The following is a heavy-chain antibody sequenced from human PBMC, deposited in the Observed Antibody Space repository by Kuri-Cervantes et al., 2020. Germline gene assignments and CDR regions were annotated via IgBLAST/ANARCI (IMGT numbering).Heavy chain of an antibody. V-gene: IGHV3-7*01. Sequence: GESLKISCAVSGFTLNRYTMNWVRQAPGKGLEWVANIKEDGSEKYYVDSVKGRFTVSRDNSKNTLYLQMNSLTAEDTAVYYCARDSDTSGRNWYFDLWGRGTLVTVSS. J-gene: IGHJ2*01. CDR3: ARDSDTSGRNWYFDL. CDR2: IKEDGSEK. D-gene: IGHD3-22*01. CDR1: GFTLNRYT.